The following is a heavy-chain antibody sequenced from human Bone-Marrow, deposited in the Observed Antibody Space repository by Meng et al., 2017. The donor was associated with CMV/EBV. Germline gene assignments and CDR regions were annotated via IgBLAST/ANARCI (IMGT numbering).Heavy chain of an antibody. D-gene: IGHD5-12*01. V-gene: IGHV3-33*06. J-gene: IGHJ4*02. CDR3: AKDRYSGYDLAY. CDR1: GFAFSSYG. CDR2: IWYDGSNK. Sequence: GESLKISCTASGFAFSSYGMHWVRQAPGKGLEWVAVIWYDGSNKYYADSVKGRFTISRDNSKNTLYLQMNSLRAEDTAVYYCAKDRYSGYDLAYWGQGTLVAVSS.